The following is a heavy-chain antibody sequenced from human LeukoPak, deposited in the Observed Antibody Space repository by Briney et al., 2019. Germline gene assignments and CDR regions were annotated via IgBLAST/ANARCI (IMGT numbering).Heavy chain of an antibody. V-gene: IGHV1-46*01. CDR2: INPSGGST. D-gene: IGHD1-26*01. CDR3: ARDGGSGSYRTFDI. Sequence: ASVKVSCKASGYTFTSYYMHWVRQAPGQGLEWMGIINPSGGSTSYAQKFQGRVTMTTDTSTSTAYMELRSLRSDDTAVYYCARDGGSGSYRTFDIWGQGTMVTVSS. CDR1: GYTFTSYY. J-gene: IGHJ3*02.